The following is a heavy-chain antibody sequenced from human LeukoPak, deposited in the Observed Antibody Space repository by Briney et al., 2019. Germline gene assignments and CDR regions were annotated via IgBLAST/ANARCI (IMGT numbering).Heavy chain of an antibody. J-gene: IGHJ6*03. CDR2: INHSGST. Sequence: SETLSLTCAVYGGSFSGYYWSWIRQPPGKGLEWIGEINHSGSTNYNPSLKSRVTISVDTSKNQFSLKLSSVTAADTAVHYCARAPSSGYYYYYYYYMDVWGKGTTVTVSS. D-gene: IGHD3-22*01. CDR3: ARAPSSGYYYYYYYYMDV. V-gene: IGHV4-34*01. CDR1: GGSFSGYY.